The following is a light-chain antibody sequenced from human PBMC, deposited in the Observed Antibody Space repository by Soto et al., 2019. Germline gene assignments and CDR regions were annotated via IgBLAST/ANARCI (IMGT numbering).Light chain of an antibody. CDR1: QSLLHSNGYNY. Sequence: DIVITQSPLSLPFTPLDPSSISCRSSQSLLHSNGYNYLDWYLQKPGQSPQLLIYLGSNRASGVPDRFSGSGSGTDFTLKISRVEAEDVGVYYCMQTQQTRSFGQGTKV. CDR2: LGS. V-gene: IGKV2-28*01. CDR3: MQTQQTRS. J-gene: IGKJ1*01.